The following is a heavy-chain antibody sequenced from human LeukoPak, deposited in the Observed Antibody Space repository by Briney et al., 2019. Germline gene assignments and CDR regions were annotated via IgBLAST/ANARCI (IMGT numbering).Heavy chain of an antibody. V-gene: IGHV3-23*01. CDR3: ASSGYDTSGYYYFDY. CDR1: GFTFSSYA. Sequence: AGGSLRLSCAASGFTFSSYAMSWVRQAPGKGLEWVSAISGSGGSTYYADSVKGRFTISRDNSKNTLYLQMNSLRAEDTAVYYCASSGYDTSGYYYFDYWGQGTLVTVSS. CDR2: ISGSGGST. J-gene: IGHJ4*02. D-gene: IGHD3-22*01.